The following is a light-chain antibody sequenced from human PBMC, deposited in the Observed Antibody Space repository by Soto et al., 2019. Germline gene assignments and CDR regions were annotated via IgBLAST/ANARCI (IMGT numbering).Light chain of an antibody. Sequence: QSALTQPASVSGSPGQSITISCTGTSSDVGDYKYVSWYQQHPGKAPKLMIYEVSNRPSGVSNRFSDSKSGSTASLTISGLQAEDEADYYCSSYTSSSTVFGGGTKLTVL. V-gene: IGLV2-14*01. CDR1: SSDVGDYKY. J-gene: IGLJ2*01. CDR2: EVS. CDR3: SSYTSSSTV.